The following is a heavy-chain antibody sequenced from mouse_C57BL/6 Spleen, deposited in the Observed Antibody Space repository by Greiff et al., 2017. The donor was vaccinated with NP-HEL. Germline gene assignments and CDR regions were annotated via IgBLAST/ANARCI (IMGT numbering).Heavy chain of an antibody. CDR1: GYTFTSYW. J-gene: IGHJ2*01. Sequence: VQLQQPGAELVKPGASVKLSCKASGYTFTSYWMQWVKQRPGQGLEWIGEIDPSDSYTNYNQKFKGKATLTVDTSSSTAYMQLSSLTSEDSAVYYCARRGITTVKALDYWGQGTTLTVSS. CDR3: ARRGITTVKALDY. CDR2: IDPSDSYT. D-gene: IGHD1-1*01. V-gene: IGHV1-50*01.